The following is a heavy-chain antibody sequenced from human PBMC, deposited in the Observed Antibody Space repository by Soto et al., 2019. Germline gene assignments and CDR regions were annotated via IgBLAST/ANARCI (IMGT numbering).Heavy chain of an antibody. CDR2: IKQDGSEK. CDR3: ARDSRTTTVVKD. D-gene: IGHD4-17*01. CDR1: GFTFSSYW. V-gene: IGHV3-7*01. J-gene: IGHJ4*02. Sequence: EVQLVESGGGLVQPGGSLRLSCAASGFTFSSYWMSWVRQAPGKGLEWVANIKQDGSEKYYVDSVKGRFTISRDNAKTPLYLQMTSLGAGDTAVYYCARDSRTTTVVKDWGQGTLVTVSS.